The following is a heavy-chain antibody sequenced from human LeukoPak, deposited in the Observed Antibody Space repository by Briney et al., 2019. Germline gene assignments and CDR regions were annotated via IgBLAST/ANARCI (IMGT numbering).Heavy chain of an antibody. Sequence: PGGSLRLSCAASGFTFSSYSMNWVRQAPGKGLEWVSSISSSSSSYIYYADSVKGRFTISRDNAKNSLYLQMNSLRAEDTAMYYCASGYCSSTSCQYSAFDIWGQGTMVTVSS. CDR2: ISSSSSSYI. CDR1: GFTFSSYS. CDR3: ASGYCSSTSCQYSAFDI. V-gene: IGHV3-21*01. J-gene: IGHJ3*02. D-gene: IGHD2-2*03.